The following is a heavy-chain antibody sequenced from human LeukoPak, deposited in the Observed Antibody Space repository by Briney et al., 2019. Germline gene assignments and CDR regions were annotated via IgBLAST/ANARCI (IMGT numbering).Heavy chain of an antibody. D-gene: IGHD2-15*01. CDR1: GFTFSSSA. CDR3: TKQLGYCSDGSCYFPY. CDR2: ISNNGGYT. Sequence: GGSLRLSCAASGFTFSSSAMSWVRQAPGKGLEWVSAISNNGGYTYYADSVQGRFTISRDNSKSTLCLQMNSLRAEDTAVYYCTKQLGYCSDGSCYFPYWGQGTLVTVSS. V-gene: IGHV3-23*01. J-gene: IGHJ4*02.